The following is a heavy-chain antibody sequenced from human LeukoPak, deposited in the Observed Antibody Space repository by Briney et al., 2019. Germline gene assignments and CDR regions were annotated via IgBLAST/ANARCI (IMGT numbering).Heavy chain of an antibody. CDR3: ARLTIATHGGNWFDP. CDR1: GGSISSYY. Sequence: PSETLSLTCTVSGGSISSYYWSWIRQPPGKGLEWIGYIYTSGSTNYNPPLKSRVTISVDTSKNQFSLKLSSVTAADTAVYYCARLTIATHGGNWFDPWGQGTLVTVSS. CDR2: IYTSGST. V-gene: IGHV4-4*08. J-gene: IGHJ5*02. D-gene: IGHD4-11*01.